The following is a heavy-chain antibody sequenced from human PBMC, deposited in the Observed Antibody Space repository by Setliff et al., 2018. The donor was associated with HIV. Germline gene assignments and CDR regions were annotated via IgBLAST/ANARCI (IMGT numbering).Heavy chain of an antibody. J-gene: IGHJ4*02. CDR2: IRYDGSNK. Sequence: PGGSLRLSCEASAFSFSSYGMHWVRQAPGKGLEWIAFIRYDGSNKYYADSVKGRFTIARDNSKNTLYLQMTSLRAEDTAVYYCAKGGYGGSYYVAGYWGQGTLVTVSS. CDR3: AKGGYGGSYYVAGY. D-gene: IGHD1-26*01. CDR1: AFSFSSYG. V-gene: IGHV3-30*02.